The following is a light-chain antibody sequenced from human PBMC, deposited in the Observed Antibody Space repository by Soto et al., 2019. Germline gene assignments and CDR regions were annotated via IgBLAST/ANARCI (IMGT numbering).Light chain of an antibody. Sequence: EIVLTHSPSIECLSXWERATLAXXASQSVSSYLAWYQQKPGQAPRLLIYDASNRATGIPARFSGSGSGTDFTLTISGLEPEDFAVYYCQQYGNSRGTFGQGTKVDIK. CDR3: QQYGNSRGT. CDR1: QSVSSY. J-gene: IGKJ1*01. V-gene: IGKV3-11*01. CDR2: DAS.